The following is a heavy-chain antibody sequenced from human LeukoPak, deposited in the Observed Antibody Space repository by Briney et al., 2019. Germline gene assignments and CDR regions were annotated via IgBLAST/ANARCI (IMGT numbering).Heavy chain of an antibody. CDR2: ISAYNGNT. CDR1: GYTFTSYG. J-gene: IGHJ4*02. Sequence: GASVKVSCKASGYTFTSYGISWVRQAPGQGLEWMGWISAYNGNTNYAQKLQGRVTMTTDTSTSTAYMELSRLRSDDTAVYYCAKMPFFDGPFYYFDYWGQGTLVTVSS. CDR3: AKMPFFDGPFYYFDY. D-gene: IGHD5-24*01. V-gene: IGHV1-18*01.